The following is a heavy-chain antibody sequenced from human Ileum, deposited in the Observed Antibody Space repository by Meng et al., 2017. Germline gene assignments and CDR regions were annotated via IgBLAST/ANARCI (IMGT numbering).Heavy chain of an antibody. J-gene: IGHJ4*02. D-gene: IGHD6-13*01. Sequence: QVQLVQSGAEVKKPGDSVKVSCKTSGYTFTDYYIKWLRQAPGQGLEWMGRINPKSGIRHYAQKFQGRVTMTSDTSTSTAYMEVNGLTSDDTAVYYCSGASSSSYLGYWGQGTLVTVSS. CDR3: SGASSSSYLGY. V-gene: IGHV1-2*06. CDR2: INPKSGIR. CDR1: GYTFTDYY.